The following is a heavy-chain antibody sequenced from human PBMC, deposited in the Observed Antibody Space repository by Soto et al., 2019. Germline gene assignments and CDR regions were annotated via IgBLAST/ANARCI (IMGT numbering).Heavy chain of an antibody. V-gene: IGHV3-30-3*01. CDR1: GFTFSSYA. D-gene: IGHD6-13*01. Sequence: QAGGSVRLSCAASGFTFSSYAMHWVRQAPGKGLEWVAVISYEGSNKYYADSVKGRFTISRDNSKSTLYLQMNSLRTEDTAVYYCASGHSTSQYFFDYWGQGTLVTVSS. CDR3: ASGHSTSQYFFDY. J-gene: IGHJ4*02. CDR2: ISYEGSNK.